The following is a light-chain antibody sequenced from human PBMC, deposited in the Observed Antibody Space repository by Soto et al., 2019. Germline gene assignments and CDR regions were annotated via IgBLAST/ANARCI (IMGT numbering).Light chain of an antibody. Sequence: DIQMTQSLSSVSASVGERGPIXCRASQDISGWLAWYQQKPGKAPKLLIYDASSLESGVPSRFSGSGSGTEFTLTISSLQPDDFATYYCQHYNSYSEAFGQGTKVDI. J-gene: IGKJ1*01. CDR1: QDISGW. CDR3: QHYNSYSEA. V-gene: IGKV1-5*01. CDR2: DAS.